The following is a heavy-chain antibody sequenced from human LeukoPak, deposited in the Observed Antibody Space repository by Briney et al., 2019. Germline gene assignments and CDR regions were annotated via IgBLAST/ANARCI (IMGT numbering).Heavy chain of an antibody. D-gene: IGHD6-13*01. CDR3: AKKYSGSLGYYFDY. CDR1: GFTFSSYA. CDR2: ISGSGGST. Sequence: GGSLRLSCAASGFTFSSYAMSWVRQAPGKGLEWVSTISGSGGSTYYADSVKGRFTISRDNSKNTLYLQMNSLRAEDTAVYYCAKKYSGSLGYYFDYWGQGTLVTVSS. J-gene: IGHJ4*02. V-gene: IGHV3-23*01.